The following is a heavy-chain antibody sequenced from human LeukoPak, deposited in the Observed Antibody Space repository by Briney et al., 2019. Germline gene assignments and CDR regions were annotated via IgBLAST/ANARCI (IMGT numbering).Heavy chain of an antibody. CDR2: ISAYNGNT. Sequence: ASVKVSCKASGYTFTSYGISWVRQAPGQGLEWMGWISAYNGNTNYAQKLQGRVTMTTDTSTSTACMELRSLRSGDTAVYYCARLAEHIAPFDPWGQGTLVTVSS. V-gene: IGHV1-18*01. D-gene: IGHD6-13*01. J-gene: IGHJ5*02. CDR3: ARLAEHIAPFDP. CDR1: GYTFTSYG.